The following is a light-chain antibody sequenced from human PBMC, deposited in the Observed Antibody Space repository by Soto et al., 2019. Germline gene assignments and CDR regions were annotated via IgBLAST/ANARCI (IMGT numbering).Light chain of an antibody. CDR2: DVS. J-gene: IGLJ1*01. Sequence: QSVLTQPASMSGSPGQSITISCAGTSSDAGPYNYVSWYQQHPGKAPKLMIYDVSNRPSGVSDRFSGSKSGNTASLTISGLQAEDEADYYCCSYSRITTYVFGTGTKVTVL. V-gene: IGLV2-14*03. CDR1: SSDAGPYNY. CDR3: CSYSRITTYV.